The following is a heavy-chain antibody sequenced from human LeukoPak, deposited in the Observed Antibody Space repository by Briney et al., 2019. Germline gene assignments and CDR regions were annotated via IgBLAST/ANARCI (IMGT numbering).Heavy chain of an antibody. CDR2: INHSGST. Sequence: SETLSLTCAVYGGSFSGYYWSWIRQPPGKGLEWIGEINHSGSTNYNPSLKSRVTISVDTSKNQFSLKLSSVTAADTAVYYCARKRVVYYYYYGMDVWGQGTTVTVSS. D-gene: IGHD2-15*01. J-gene: IGHJ6*02. CDR1: GGSFSGYY. V-gene: IGHV4-34*01. CDR3: ARKRVVYYYYYGMDV.